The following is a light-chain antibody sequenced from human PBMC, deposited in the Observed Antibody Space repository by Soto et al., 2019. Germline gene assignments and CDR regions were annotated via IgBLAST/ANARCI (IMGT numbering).Light chain of an antibody. CDR2: GNS. V-gene: IGLV1-40*01. CDR3: QSYDSSLSGYV. CDR1: SSNIGAGYD. Sequence: QSALTQPPSVSWAPGQRVTISGTGSSSNIGAGYDVHWYQQLPGTAPKLLIYGNSNRPSGVPDRFSGSKSGTSASLAITGLQAEDEADYYCQSYDSSLSGYVFGTGTKVTVL. J-gene: IGLJ1*01.